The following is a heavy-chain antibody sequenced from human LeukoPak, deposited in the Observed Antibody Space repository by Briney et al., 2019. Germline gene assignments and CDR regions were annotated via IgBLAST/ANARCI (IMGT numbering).Heavy chain of an antibody. CDR3: ARDTRAGYSLPLDY. D-gene: IGHD2-15*01. CDR1: GDSISSNSVA. Sequence: SQTLSLTCALSGDSISSNSVAWNWIRQSPSRGLEWLGRTYYRSGWYSDYAVSVKGRINFNPDTSKNQFSLQLISVTPGDTAVYYCARDTRAGYSLPLDYWGQGTVVTVSS. V-gene: IGHV6-1*01. J-gene: IGHJ4*02. CDR2: TYYRSGWYS.